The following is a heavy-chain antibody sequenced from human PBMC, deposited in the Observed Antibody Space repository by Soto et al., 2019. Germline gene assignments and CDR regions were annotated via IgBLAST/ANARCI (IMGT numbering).Heavy chain of an antibody. J-gene: IGHJ4*02. CDR1: GFTFSVYS. CDR3: ARSVEGPFDY. D-gene: IGHD6-19*01. Sequence: EVQLVESGGDLVQREGSLRLSCVASGFTFSVYSMNWVRQSPGKGLEWVSYITSDTKTIKYADSVKGRFTISRDNDKNSVYLQLNSLRDEDTAVYYCARSVEGPFDYWGQGTVVTVSS. CDR2: ITSDTKTI. V-gene: IGHV3-48*02.